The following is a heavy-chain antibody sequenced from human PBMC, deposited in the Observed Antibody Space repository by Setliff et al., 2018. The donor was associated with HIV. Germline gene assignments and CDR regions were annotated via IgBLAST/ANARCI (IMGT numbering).Heavy chain of an antibody. CDR2: IIPVRGLA. CDR3: ARHYFDSNSYYRPPFDS. D-gene: IGHD3-22*01. CDR1: GGTFNTHA. Sequence: ASVKVSCKVSGGTFNTHAFSWVRQAPGQGLEWMGGIIPVRGLANYARNFQGRVTITADTSTNTAYLEVVSLRSEDTATYYCARHYFDSNSYYRPPFDSWGQGTPVTVSS. J-gene: IGHJ5*01. V-gene: IGHV1-69*10.